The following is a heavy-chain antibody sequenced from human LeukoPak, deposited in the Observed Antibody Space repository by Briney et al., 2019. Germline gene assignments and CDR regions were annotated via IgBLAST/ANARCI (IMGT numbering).Heavy chain of an antibody. CDR2: INPSGGST. CDR3: AKDGRRISMIGVVRRGHYFDY. CDR1: GYTFTSYY. Sequence: ASVKVSCKASGYTFTSYYMHWVRQAPGQGLEWMGIINPSGGSTSYAQKFQGRVTMTRDTSTSTVYMELSSLRAEDTAVYYCAKDGRRISMIGVVRRGHYFDYWGQGILVTVSS. D-gene: IGHD3-22*01. J-gene: IGHJ4*02. V-gene: IGHV1-46*01.